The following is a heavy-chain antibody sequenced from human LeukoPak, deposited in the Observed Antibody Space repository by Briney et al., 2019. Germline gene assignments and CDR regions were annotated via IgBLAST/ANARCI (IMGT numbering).Heavy chain of an antibody. CDR2: INHSGST. J-gene: IGHJ4*02. V-gene: IGHV4-34*01. Sequence: SATLSLTCAVYGGSFSGYYWSWIRQPPGKGLALIGEINHSGSTNYNPSLKSRVIISLDTSKNQFSLKLSSVTAADAAVYYCARLTTVSWTRDYWGQGTLVTVSS. D-gene: IGHD1-1*01. CDR3: ARLTTVSWTRDY. CDR1: GGSFSGYY.